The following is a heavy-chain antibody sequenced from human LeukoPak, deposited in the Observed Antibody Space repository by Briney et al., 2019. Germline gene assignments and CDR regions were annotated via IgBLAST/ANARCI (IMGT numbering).Heavy chain of an antibody. V-gene: IGHV1-18*01. Sequence: ASVKVSCKASGYTFTSYGISWVRQAPGQGLEWMEWISAYNGNTNYAQKLQGRVTMTTDTSTSTAYMELRSLRSDDTAVYYCARWVKGSSSWYSRYYYYYYMDVWGKGTTVTVSS. CDR3: ARWVKGSSSWYSRYYYYYYMDV. J-gene: IGHJ6*03. CDR1: GYTFTSYG. D-gene: IGHD6-13*01. CDR2: ISAYNGNT.